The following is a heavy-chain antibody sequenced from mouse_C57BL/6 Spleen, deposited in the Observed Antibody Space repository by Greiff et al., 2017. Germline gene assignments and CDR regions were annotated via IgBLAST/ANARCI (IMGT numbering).Heavy chain of an antibody. V-gene: IGHV14-2*01. J-gene: IGHJ4*01. D-gene: IGHD2-5*01. CDR3: ARSVAYYSNHGAMDY. Sequence: EVQLQQSGAELVKPGASVKLSCTASGFNIKDYYMHWVKQRTEQGLEWIGRIDPEDGETKYAPQFPGKATITADTSSNTAYLQLSSLTSEDTAVYYCARSVAYYSNHGAMDYWGQGTSVTVSS. CDR2: IDPEDGET. CDR1: GFNIKDYY.